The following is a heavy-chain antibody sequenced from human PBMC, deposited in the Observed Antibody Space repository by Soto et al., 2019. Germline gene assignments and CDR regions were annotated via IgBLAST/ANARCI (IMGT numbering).Heavy chain of an antibody. Sequence: EVQLVESGGGLVQPGGSRRLSCAASGFTFSTYWMTWVRQPPGKGLEWVASINQDGSERYYVDSVRGRFTISRDNAKNSLYLQMNSLRAEDTAVYYCVCGGNFFVYWGQGTLVTVSP. V-gene: IGHV3-7*01. D-gene: IGHD3-16*01. CDR1: GFTFSTYW. CDR2: INQDGSER. J-gene: IGHJ4*02. CDR3: VCGGNFFVY.